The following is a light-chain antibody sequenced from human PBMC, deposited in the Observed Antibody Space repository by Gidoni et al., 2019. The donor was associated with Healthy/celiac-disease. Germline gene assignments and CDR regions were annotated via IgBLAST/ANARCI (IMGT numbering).Light chain of an antibody. CDR1: QSVSTN. V-gene: IGKV3-11*01. Sequence: EIVLTHSPATLSLSPGERATLSCRASQSVSTNLAWYQQKPGQAPRLLIDDVAKRASGIPARCSGSGSGTDFTLTISSLEPEDFAFYYCQQSSKWLSFGGGTKVEIK. J-gene: IGKJ4*01. CDR2: DVA. CDR3: QQSSKWLS.